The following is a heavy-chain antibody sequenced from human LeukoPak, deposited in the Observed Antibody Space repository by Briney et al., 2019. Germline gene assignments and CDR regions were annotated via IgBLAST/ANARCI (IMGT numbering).Heavy chain of an antibody. J-gene: IGHJ4*02. CDR3: ARDDSPTYYYDSSGAVL. V-gene: IGHV1-2*02. CDR1: GYTFTGYY. D-gene: IGHD3-22*01. CDR2: INPNSGGT. Sequence: ASVKVSCKASGYTFTGYYMHWVRQAPGQGLEWMGWINPNSGGTNYAQKFQGRVTMTRDTSISTAYMELSRLRSEDTAVYYCARDDSPTYYYDSSGAVLWGQGTLVTVSS.